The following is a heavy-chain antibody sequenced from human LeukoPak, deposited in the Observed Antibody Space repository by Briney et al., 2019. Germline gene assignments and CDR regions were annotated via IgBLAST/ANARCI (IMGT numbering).Heavy chain of an antibody. V-gene: IGHV1-24*01. J-gene: IGHJ3*02. CDR2: FDPEDGET. CDR3: ATSIAVAGAYDAFDI. Sequence: ASVKVSCKVSGYTLTELSMHWVRQAPGKGLEWMGGFDPEDGETIYAQKFQGRVTMTEDTSTDTAYMELSGLRSEDTAVYYCATSIAVAGAYDAFDIWGQGTMVTVSS. D-gene: IGHD6-19*01. CDR1: GYTLTELS.